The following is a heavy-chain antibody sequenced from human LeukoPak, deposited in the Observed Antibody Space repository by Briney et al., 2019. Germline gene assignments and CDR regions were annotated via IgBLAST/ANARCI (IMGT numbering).Heavy chain of an antibody. D-gene: IGHD1-26*01. Sequence: ASVKVSCKASGYTFTSYGISWVRQAPGQGLEWMGWISAYNGNTNYAQKLQGRVTMTTDTSTSTAYMELRSLRSDDTAVYYCARVQWELPSLGWLDPWGQGTLVTVSS. CDR3: ARVQWELPSLGWLDP. J-gene: IGHJ5*02. V-gene: IGHV1-18*01. CDR1: GYTFTSYG. CDR2: ISAYNGNT.